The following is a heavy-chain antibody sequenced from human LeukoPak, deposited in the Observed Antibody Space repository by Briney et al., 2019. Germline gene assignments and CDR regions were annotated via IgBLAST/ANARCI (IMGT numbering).Heavy chain of an antibody. D-gene: IGHD3-22*01. CDR1: GFTFSIYA. V-gene: IGHV3-23*01. Sequence: PGGSLRLSCAASGFTFSIYAMSSVRQAPGKGLQWVSSITSSGDGTYYADSVKGRFTISRDNSENMLYLQMNSLRVEDTAVYFCAKDRPNYYGSNGHYYRRDGDYWGQGTLVTVSS. CDR3: AKDRPNYYGSNGHYYRRDGDY. CDR2: ITSSGDGT. J-gene: IGHJ4*02.